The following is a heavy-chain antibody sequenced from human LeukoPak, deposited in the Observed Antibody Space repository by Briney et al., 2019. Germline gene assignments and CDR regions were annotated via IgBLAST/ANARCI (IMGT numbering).Heavy chain of an antibody. D-gene: IGHD6-19*01. J-gene: IGHJ4*02. CDR2: ISWNSGTI. V-gene: IGHV3-9*02. Sequence: GGSLRLSCAGSGFISNNYAMHWVRQPPGKGLEWVSGISWNSGTIDYADSVRGRFTISRDNAKNSLYLQMDSLRVEGTAFYYCAKDNRRHYTSGPNPDSLHWGQGALVTVSS. CDR1: GFISNNYA. CDR3: AKDNRRHYTSGPNPDSLH.